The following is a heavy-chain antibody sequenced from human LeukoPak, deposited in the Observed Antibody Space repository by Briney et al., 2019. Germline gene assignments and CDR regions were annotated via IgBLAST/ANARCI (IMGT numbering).Heavy chain of an antibody. V-gene: IGHV1-69*13. CDR1: GGTFSSYA. J-gene: IGHJ4*02. CDR2: IIPIFGTA. Sequence: ASVKVSCKASGGTFSSYAISWVRQAPGQGLEWMGGIIPIFGTANYAQKFQGRVTITGDESTSTAYMELSSLRSEDTAVYYCARGPVLLWFGEWQASRFDYWGQGTLVTVSP. CDR3: ARGPVLLWFGEWQASRFDY. D-gene: IGHD3-10*01.